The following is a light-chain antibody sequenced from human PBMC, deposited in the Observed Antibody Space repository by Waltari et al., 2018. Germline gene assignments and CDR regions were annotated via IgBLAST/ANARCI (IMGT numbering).Light chain of an antibody. CDR1: SGGINRNF. Sequence: NFNLTQPLSVSESPGKTVTISCPPSSGGINRNFGQWYQQRPGSAPTNVIYEDDQRPSGVPDRFSGSVDRSSNSVSLTISGLETEDEADYYCQSYGDNYQLVFGGGTKLTVL. CDR2: EDD. J-gene: IGLJ2*01. CDR3: QSYGDNYQLV. V-gene: IGLV6-57*03.